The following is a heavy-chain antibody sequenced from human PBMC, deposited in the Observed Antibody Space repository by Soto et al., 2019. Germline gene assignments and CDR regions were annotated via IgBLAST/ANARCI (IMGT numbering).Heavy chain of an antibody. CDR2: IYHSGST. Sequence: PSETLSLTCAVSGGSISSSNWWGWVRQPPGKGLEWIGEIYHSGSTNYNPSLKSRVTISVDKSKNQFSLKLSSVTAADTAVYYCARRIAARLYYYYGMDVWGQGTTVTVSS. CDR3: ARRIAARLYYYYGMDV. J-gene: IGHJ6*02. CDR1: GGSISSSNW. V-gene: IGHV4-4*02. D-gene: IGHD6-6*01.